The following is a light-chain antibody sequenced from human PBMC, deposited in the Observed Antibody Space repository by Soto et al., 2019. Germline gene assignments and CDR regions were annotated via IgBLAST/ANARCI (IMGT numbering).Light chain of an antibody. Sequence: DIQMTQSPSSLSASVGDRVTISFLASQSISSYLNWYQQKPGKAPKLLIYAASSLQSGVPSRFSGSGSGTDFTLTISSLQPEDFATYYCQQSYSTPHTFGQGTRLEI. CDR1: QSISSY. V-gene: IGKV1-39*01. J-gene: IGKJ5*01. CDR2: AAS. CDR3: QQSYSTPHT.